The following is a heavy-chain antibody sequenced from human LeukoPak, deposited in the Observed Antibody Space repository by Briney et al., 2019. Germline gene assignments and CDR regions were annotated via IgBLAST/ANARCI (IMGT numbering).Heavy chain of an antibody. J-gene: IGHJ4*02. D-gene: IGHD4-17*01. V-gene: IGHV1-8*01. CDR1: GYTFTSYD. CDR2: MNPNSGNT. Sequence: GASVMVSCKASGYTFTSYDINWVRQATGQGLEWMGWMNPNSGNTGYAQKFQGRVTITADKSTSTAYMELSSLRSEDTAVYYCARNRLGDGDYAYWGQGTLVTVSS. CDR3: ARNRLGDGDYAY.